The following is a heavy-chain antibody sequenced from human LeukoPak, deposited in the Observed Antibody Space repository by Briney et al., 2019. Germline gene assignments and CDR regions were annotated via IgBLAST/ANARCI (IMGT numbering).Heavy chain of an antibody. CDR1: GYTFTNYD. CDR3: ARTLLYCSTTSCYHNWFDL. J-gene: IGHJ5*02. CDR2: MNPNSGNT. Sequence: ASVKVSCKASGYTFTNYDINWVRQATGQGLEWMGWMNPNSGNTGYTQKFQGRVTITRNTSISTAYMELSSLRSEDTALYYCARTLLYCSTTSCYHNWFDLWGQGTLVTVSS. V-gene: IGHV1-8*03. D-gene: IGHD2-2*01.